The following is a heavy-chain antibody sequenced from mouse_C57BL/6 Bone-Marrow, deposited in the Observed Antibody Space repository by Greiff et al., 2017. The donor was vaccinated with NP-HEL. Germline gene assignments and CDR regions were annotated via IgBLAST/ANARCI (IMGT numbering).Heavy chain of an antibody. CDR3: ADGYYEAWFAY. CDR2: INPNNGGT. D-gene: IGHD2-3*01. CDR1: GYTFTDYN. V-gene: IGHV1-22*01. J-gene: IGHJ3*01. Sequence: VQLQQSGPELVKPGASVKMSCKASGYTFTDYNMHWVKQSHGKSLEWIGYINPNNGGTSYNQKFKGKATLTVNKSSSTAYMELRSLTSEDSAVYYCADGYYEAWFAYWGQGTLVTVSA.